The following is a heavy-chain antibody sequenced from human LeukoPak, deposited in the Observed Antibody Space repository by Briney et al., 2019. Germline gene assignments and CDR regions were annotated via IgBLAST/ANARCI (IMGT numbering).Heavy chain of an antibody. V-gene: IGHV1-46*01. D-gene: IGHD6-19*01. Sequence: ASVTVSCKASGYTFTSYYMHWVRQAPGQGLKWMGIINPSGGSTSYAQKFQGRVTMTRDTSTSTVYMELSSLRSEDTAVYYCARDQVAGPYPDYWGQGTLVTVSS. CDR2: INPSGGST. CDR1: GYTFTSYY. J-gene: IGHJ4*02. CDR3: ARDQVAGPYPDY.